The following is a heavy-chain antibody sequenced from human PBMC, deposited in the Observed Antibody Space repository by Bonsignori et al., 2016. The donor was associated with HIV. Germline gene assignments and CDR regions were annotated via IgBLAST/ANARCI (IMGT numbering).Heavy chain of an antibody. V-gene: IGHV3-7*01. Sequence: VRQAPGKGLEWVANIKQDGSEKYYVDSVKGRFTISRDNAKISLYLQMNTLRAEDTAVYYCARDFTFGASPYYYYYMDVWGKGTTVTVSS. D-gene: IGHD3-16*01. J-gene: IGHJ6*03. CDR2: IKQDGSEK. CDR3: ARDFTFGASPYYYYYMDV.